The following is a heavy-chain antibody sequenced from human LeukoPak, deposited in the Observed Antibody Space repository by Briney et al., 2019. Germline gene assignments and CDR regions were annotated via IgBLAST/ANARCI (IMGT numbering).Heavy chain of an antibody. CDR1: GYTFTSYG. V-gene: IGHV1-18*01. Sequence: GASVKVSCKASGYTFTSYGISWVRQAPGQGLEWMGWISAYNGNTNYAQKLQGRVTMTTDTSTNTAYMELRSLTSDDTAVYYCARDHRFGEFPDYWGQGTLVTVSS. CDR2: ISAYNGNT. CDR3: ARDHRFGEFPDY. D-gene: IGHD3-10*01. J-gene: IGHJ4*02.